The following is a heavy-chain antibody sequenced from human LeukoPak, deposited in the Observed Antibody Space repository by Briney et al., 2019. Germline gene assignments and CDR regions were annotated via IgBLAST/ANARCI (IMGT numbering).Heavy chain of an antibody. CDR1: GFTFSNSS. Sequence: PGGSLRLSCAASGFTFSNSSMNWVRQAPGKGLEWVSSISSTSSYIYYADSVKGRFTISRDIAKNSLYLQMNSLRAEDTAVYYCAREVTSVGLRAPYYYYGMDVWGQGTTVTVSS. V-gene: IGHV3-21*01. CDR2: ISSTSSYI. D-gene: IGHD5-12*01. J-gene: IGHJ6*02. CDR3: AREVTSVGLRAPYYYYGMDV.